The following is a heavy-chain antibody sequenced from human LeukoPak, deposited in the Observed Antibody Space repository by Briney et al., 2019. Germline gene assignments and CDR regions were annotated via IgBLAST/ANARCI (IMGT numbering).Heavy chain of an antibody. V-gene: IGHV3-7*05. CDR2: INQDGSAK. CDR1: GFLFSNSW. J-gene: IGHJ4*02. CDR3: ARDSGYNAFDY. D-gene: IGHD5-12*01. Sequence: GGSPRLSCADSGFLFSNSWMAWVRQAPGRGLEWLANINQDGSAKTCVDSVKGRFTISRDNAKNSLYLQMNSLRAEDTAVYYCARDSGYNAFDYWGQGTLVTVSS.